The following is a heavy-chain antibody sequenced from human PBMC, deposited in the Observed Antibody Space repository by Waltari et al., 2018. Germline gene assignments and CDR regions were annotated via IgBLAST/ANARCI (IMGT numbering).Heavy chain of an antibody. CDR3: ARDPTTVTDYYYYGMDV. CDR2: ISYDGSNK. Sequence: QVQLVESGGGVVQPGRSLRLSCAASGFTFSSYAMHWVRQAPGKGLEWVAVISYDGSNKYYADSVKGRFTISRDNSKNTLYLQMNSLRAEDTAVYYCARDPTTVTDYYYYGMDVWGQGTTVTVSS. D-gene: IGHD4-17*01. J-gene: IGHJ6*02. V-gene: IGHV3-30-3*01. CDR1: GFTFSSYA.